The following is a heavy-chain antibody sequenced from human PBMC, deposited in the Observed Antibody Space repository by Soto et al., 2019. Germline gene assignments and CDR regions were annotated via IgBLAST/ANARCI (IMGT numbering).Heavy chain of an antibody. J-gene: IGHJ4*02. CDR1: GGTFSSYA. CDR2: IIPIFGTA. D-gene: IGHD4-17*01. Sequence: SVKVSCKASGGTFSSYAISWVRQAPGQGLEWMGGIIPIFGTANYAQKFQGSVTITADKSKSTAYTELSSLRSEDTAVYDWAREEDYGGNSGGNDYWGQGTLVTVSS. CDR3: AREEDYGGNSGGNDY. V-gene: IGHV1-69*06.